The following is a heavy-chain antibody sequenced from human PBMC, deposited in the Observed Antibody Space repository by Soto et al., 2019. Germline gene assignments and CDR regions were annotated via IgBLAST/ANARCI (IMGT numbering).Heavy chain of an antibody. CDR3: ARRYGDYFDF. CDR2: IYYSGST. V-gene: IGHV4-59*08. CDR1: GGSISSYY. D-gene: IGHD4-17*01. J-gene: IGHJ4*02. Sequence: QVQLQESGPGLVKPSETLSLTCTVSGGSISSYYWSWIRQPPGRGLEWIGYIYYSGSTNYNPSLKSRDTISVDTSKNQFSLKLSSVTAADTAVYYCARRYGDYFDFWGQGTLVTVSS.